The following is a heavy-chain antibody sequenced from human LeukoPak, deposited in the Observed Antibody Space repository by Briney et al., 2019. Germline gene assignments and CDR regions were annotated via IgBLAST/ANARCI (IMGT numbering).Heavy chain of an antibody. CDR3: ARRPDSGSYYVDY. CDR1: GFTFSSYA. J-gene: IGHJ4*02. Sequence: GGSLRLSCAASGFTFSSYAMHWVRQAPGKGLEYVSATSGNGVSTDYANSVKGRFTISRDNSKNTLYLQMGSLRAEDMAVYYCARRPDSGSYYVDYWGQGTLVTVSS. V-gene: IGHV3-64*01. CDR2: TSGNGVST. D-gene: IGHD1-26*01.